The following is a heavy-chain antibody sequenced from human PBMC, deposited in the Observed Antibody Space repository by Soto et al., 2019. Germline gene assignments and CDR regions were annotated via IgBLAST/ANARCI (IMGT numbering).Heavy chain of an antibody. J-gene: IGHJ4*02. V-gene: IGHV3-74*01. D-gene: IGHD2-15*01. CDR2: ISSDGRSI. CDR3: ARVGGGGIGSYFDS. CDR1: GSTLRSHY. Sequence: PGRSRRPAWAVSGSTLRSHYIHWVRQAPGKGLVWVSRISSDGRSILYADSVKGRFTLSRDNGKNTLYLQMHSLRAEDTAVYYCARVGGGGIGSYFDSCGQGTLVTVSS.